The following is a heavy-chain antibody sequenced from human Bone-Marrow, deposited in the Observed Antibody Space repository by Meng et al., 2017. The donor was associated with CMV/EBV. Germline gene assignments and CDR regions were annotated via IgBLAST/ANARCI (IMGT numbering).Heavy chain of an antibody. CDR2: MNPNSGNT. D-gene: IGHD3-22*01. V-gene: IGHV1-8*02. J-gene: IGHJ4*02. Sequence: ASVKVSCKASGYTFTSYDINWVRQATGQGLEWMGWMNPNSGNTGYAQKFQGRVTMTRDTSTSTVYMELSSLRSEDTAVYYCAREPLQSNYYDSSHPGFDYWGQGTLITVSS. CDR3: AREPLQSNYYDSSHPGFDY. CDR1: GYTFTSYD.